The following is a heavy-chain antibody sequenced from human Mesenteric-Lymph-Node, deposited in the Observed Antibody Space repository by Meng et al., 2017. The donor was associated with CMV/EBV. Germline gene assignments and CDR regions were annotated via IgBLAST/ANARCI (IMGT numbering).Heavy chain of an antibody. CDR2: INSDGSST. D-gene: IGHD6-19*01. CDR3: AWCGSGCRYYYYGMDV. CDR1: GFTFSNNW. J-gene: IGHJ6*02. Sequence: GESLKISCAASGFTFSNNWMHWVRQAPGKGLVWVSRINSDGSSTSYADSVKGRFTISRDNAKNTLYLQMNSLRAEDTAVYYCAWCGSGCRYYYYGMDVWGQGTTVTVSS. V-gene: IGHV3-74*01.